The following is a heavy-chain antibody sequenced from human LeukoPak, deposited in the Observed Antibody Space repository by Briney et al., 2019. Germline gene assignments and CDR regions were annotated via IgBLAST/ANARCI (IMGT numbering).Heavy chain of an antibody. J-gene: IGHJ4*02. V-gene: IGHV4-31*03. D-gene: IGHD1-14*01. CDR2: IYYRGST. Sequence: SETLSPTCTVPGDSLCSGGYYWGWIRKHRGMGLEWIGSIYYRGSTYYTPSLKSRVNISVDTSKSQFALNLTSVTAADTAVYFCARVSSARNGFDDWGQGTLVTVSS. CDR1: GDSLCSGGYY. CDR3: ARVSSARNGFDD.